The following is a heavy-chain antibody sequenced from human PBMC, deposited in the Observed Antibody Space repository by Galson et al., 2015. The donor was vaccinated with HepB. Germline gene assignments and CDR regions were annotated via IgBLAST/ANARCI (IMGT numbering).Heavy chain of an antibody. D-gene: IGHD1-1*01. V-gene: IGHV1-69*13. CDR2: IIPIFGTA. Sequence: SVKVSCKASGGTFSSYAISWVRQAPGQGLEWMGGIIPIFGTANYAQKFQGRVTITADESTSTAYMELSSLRSEDTAVYYCARGWNDAPHFDYWGQGTLVTVSS. CDR3: ARGWNDAPHFDY. CDR1: GGTFSSYA. J-gene: IGHJ4*02.